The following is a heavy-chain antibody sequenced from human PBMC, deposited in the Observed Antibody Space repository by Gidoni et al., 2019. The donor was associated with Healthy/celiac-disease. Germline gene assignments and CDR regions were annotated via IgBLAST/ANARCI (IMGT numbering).Heavy chain of an antibody. CDR2: IYTSGST. Sequence: QVQLQESGPGLVKPSQTLSLTCTVSGGSISSGSYYWSWIRQPAGKGLEWIGRIYTSGSTNYNPSLKSRVTISVDTSKNQFSLKLSSVTAADTAVYYCAREGGGGSSSGFDYWGQGTLVTVSS. J-gene: IGHJ4*02. V-gene: IGHV4-61*02. CDR1: GGSISSGSYY. CDR3: AREGGGGSSSGFDY. D-gene: IGHD6-6*01.